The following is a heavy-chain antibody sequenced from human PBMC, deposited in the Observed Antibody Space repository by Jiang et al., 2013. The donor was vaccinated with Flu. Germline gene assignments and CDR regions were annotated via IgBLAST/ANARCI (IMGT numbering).Heavy chain of an antibody. D-gene: IGHD6-13*01. V-gene: IGHV1-69-2*01. CDR2: LILKMVK. Sequence: GYTFTDYYMHWVQQALEKGLSGWDLLILKMVKQYTQRSSRGRVTITADTSTDTAYMELSSLRSEDTAVYYCATVFTRGTYSSSWFGSLGEDYWGQGTLVTVSS. J-gene: IGHJ4*02. CDR3: ATVFTRGTYSSSWFGSLGEDY. CDR1: GYTFTDYY.